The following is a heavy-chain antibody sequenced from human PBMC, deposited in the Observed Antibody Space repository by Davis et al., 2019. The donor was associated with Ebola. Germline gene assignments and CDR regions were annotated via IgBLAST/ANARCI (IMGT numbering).Heavy chain of an antibody. V-gene: IGHV1-8*01. J-gene: IGHJ6*02. Sequence: ASVKVSCKASGYTFTSYDINWVRQATGQGLEWMGWMNPNSGNTGYAQKFQGRVTMTRNTSISTAYVELGSLRSEDTAVYYCASRPNYYYYYGMDVWGQGTTVTVSS. CDR2: MNPNSGNT. CDR3: ASRPNYYYYYGMDV. CDR1: GYTFTSYD.